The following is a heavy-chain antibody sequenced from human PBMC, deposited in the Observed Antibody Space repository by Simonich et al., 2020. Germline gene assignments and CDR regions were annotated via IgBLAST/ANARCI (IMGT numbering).Heavy chain of an antibody. CDR3: ARDYSNYDAFDI. Sequence: EVQLVESGGGLVQPGGSLRLSCAASGFTFSSYWMHWVRQAPGKGVVGGSHIKRDGSNTSYADSVKGRFTISRDNAKNTLYLQMNSLRAEDTAVYYCARDYSNYDAFDIWGQGTMVTVSS. CDR2: IKRDGSNT. D-gene: IGHD4-4*01. J-gene: IGHJ3*02. V-gene: IGHV3-74*01. CDR1: GFTFSSYW.